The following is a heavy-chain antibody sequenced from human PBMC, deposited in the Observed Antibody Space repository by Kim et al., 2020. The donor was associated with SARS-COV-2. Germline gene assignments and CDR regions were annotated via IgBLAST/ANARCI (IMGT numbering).Heavy chain of an antibody. CDR1: GFTFSSYE. D-gene: IGHD5-18*01. CDR2: ISSSGSTI. J-gene: IGHJ4*02. V-gene: IGHV3-48*03. Sequence: GGSLRLSCAASGFTFSSYEMNWVRQAPGKGLEWVSYISSSGSTIYYADSVKGRFTISRDNAKNSLYLQMNSLRAEDTAVYYCGAGVDTAMVTDYWGQGTLVTVSS. CDR3: GAGVDTAMVTDY.